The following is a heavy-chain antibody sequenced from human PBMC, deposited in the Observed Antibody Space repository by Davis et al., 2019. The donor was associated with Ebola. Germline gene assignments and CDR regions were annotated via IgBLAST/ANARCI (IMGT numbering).Heavy chain of an antibody. CDR1: GGSFSGYY. J-gene: IGHJ4*02. CDR3: ARPTYYYDSSGYYSH. Sequence: SETLSLTCTIYGGSFSGYYWSWIRQPPGKGLEWLGEVSHSGYSNYNPSLKSRVTMSVDMSKNQFSLKLSSVTAADTAVYYCARPTYYYDSSGYYSHWGQGTLVTVSS. CDR2: VSHSGYS. V-gene: IGHV4-34*01. D-gene: IGHD3-22*01.